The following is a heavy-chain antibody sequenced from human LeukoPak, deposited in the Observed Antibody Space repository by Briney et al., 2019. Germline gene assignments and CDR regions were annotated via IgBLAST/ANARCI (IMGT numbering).Heavy chain of an antibody. CDR3: ARGFPDEEGY. J-gene: IGHJ4*02. V-gene: IGHV3-30*02. CDR2: IRYDGSNK. D-gene: IGHD1-14*01. Sequence: PGGSLRLSCAASGFTFSSYGMHWVRQAPGKGLEWVAFIRYDGSNKYYADSVKGRFTISRDNSKNTLYLQMNSLRAEDTAVYYCARGFPDEEGYWGQGTLVTVSS. CDR1: GFTFSSYG.